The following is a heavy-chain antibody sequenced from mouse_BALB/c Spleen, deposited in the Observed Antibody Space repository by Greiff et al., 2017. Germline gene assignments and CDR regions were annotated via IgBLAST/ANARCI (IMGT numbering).Heavy chain of an antibody. J-gene: IGHJ3*01. Sequence: EVQLQQSGPGLVKPSQSLSLTCTVTGYSIPSAYAWNWIRQFPGNKLEWMGYISYSGSTSYNPSLKSRIPITRDTSKNQFFRQLNSVTTEDTATYDCARWPYYYGSSRGFAYWGQGTLVTVSA. CDR3: ARWPYYYGSSRGFAY. V-gene: IGHV3-2*02. CDR2: ISYSGST. CDR1: GYSIPSAYA. D-gene: IGHD1-1*01.